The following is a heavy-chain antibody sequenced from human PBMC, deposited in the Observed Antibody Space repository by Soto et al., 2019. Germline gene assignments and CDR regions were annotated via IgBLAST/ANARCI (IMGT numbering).Heavy chain of an antibody. J-gene: IGHJ4*02. Sequence: EVQLVESGGALVQPGGSLRLSCAASGITFSNYWMHWVRQAPGKGLVWISRMNSDGSNTVYADSVKGRFTISRDNAKNTLYLQMNSLRVEDTAVYYCATSKGGVSNVPTTYWGQGTLVTVSS. D-gene: IGHD1-26*01. V-gene: IGHV3-74*01. CDR3: ATSKGGVSNVPTTY. CDR1: GITFSNYW. CDR2: MNSDGSNT.